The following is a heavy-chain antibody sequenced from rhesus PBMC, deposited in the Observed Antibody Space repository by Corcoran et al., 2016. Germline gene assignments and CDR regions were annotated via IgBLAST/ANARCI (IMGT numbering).Heavy chain of an antibody. CDR2: IYGSSGST. Sequence: VQLQESGPGVVKPSETLSLTCAVSGYSISRGYDWSWIRQPPGKGLDWIGYIYGSSGSTNYNPSLKNRVTIAKDTSKNQFSLKLSSVTAADTAVYYCARDRTTVGYFDYWGQGVLVTVSS. CDR1: GYSISRGYD. V-gene: IGHV4-127*01. CDR3: ARDRTTVGYFDY. D-gene: IGHD4-29*01. J-gene: IGHJ4*01.